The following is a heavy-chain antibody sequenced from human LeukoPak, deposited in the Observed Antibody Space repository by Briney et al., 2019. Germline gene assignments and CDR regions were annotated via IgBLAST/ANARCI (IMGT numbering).Heavy chain of an antibody. Sequence: GGSLRLSCTASGFTFGDYAMGWFRQAPGKGLEWVGFIRSKAYGGTTEYAASVKGRFTISRDDSKSIAYLQTNSLKTEDTAVYYCTSGHSSSWYAVLPDYWGQGTLVTVSS. D-gene: IGHD6-13*01. CDR2: IRSKAYGGTT. CDR1: GFTFGDYA. J-gene: IGHJ4*02. V-gene: IGHV3-49*03. CDR3: TSGHSSSWYAVLPDY.